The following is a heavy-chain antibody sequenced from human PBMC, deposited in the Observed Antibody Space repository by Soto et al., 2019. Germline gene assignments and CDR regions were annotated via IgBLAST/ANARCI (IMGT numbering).Heavy chain of an antibody. D-gene: IGHD4-17*01. V-gene: IGHV4-59*01. CDR3: ARLLGGYDDYGGWFAP. Sequence: QVHLVESGPGLVKPSETLSLTCTISGRSISPYSWTWIRQSPGKGLEWIGYVSHSGRTFYTPSLKSRLTMSLDTSRSQFSLRLKSVSAADTAVYYCARLLGGYDDYGGWFAPWGQGTLVTVSS. CDR1: GRSISPYS. CDR2: VSHSGRT. J-gene: IGHJ5*02.